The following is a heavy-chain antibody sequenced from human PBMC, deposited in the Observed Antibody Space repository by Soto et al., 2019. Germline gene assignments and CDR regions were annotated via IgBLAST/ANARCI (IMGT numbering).Heavy chain of an antibody. V-gene: IGHV1-8*01. CDR3: ARAGYSSSWYDY. Sequence: QVQLVQSGAEVEKPGASVKVSCKASGYTFTSFDINWVRQATGQGPEWMGWMNPNSGNTGYAQKFQGRVTMSRNTSINTAYMELSSLRSEDTAVYYCARAGYSSSWYDYWGQGTLVTVSS. D-gene: IGHD6-13*01. CDR1: GYTFTSFD. J-gene: IGHJ4*02. CDR2: MNPNSGNT.